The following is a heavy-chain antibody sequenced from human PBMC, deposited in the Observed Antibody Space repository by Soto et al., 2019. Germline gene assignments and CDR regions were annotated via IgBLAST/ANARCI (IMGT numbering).Heavy chain of an antibody. D-gene: IGHD2-21*02. Sequence: PGGSLRLSCTASGFNFNNQAMIWIRQAPGKGLEWVSTISGSGATSLYADSVKGRFTIFKDSSQAYLDLKSLRVEDSATYYCAKTETMVVVTVQPRWFDSWGRGTLVTVSS. V-gene: IGHV3-23*01. CDR2: ISGSGATS. CDR3: AKTETMVVVTVQPRWFDS. CDR1: GFNFNNQA. J-gene: IGHJ5*01.